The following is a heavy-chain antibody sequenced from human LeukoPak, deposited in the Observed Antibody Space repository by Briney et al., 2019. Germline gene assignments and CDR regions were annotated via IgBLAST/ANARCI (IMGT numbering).Heavy chain of an antibody. Sequence: GGSLSLSCAASGFTFSSYGMHWVRQAPGKGLEWVAVISYDGSNKYYADSVKGRFTISRDNSKNTLYPQMNSLRAEDTAVYYCAKDRGYSYGFGYWGQGTLVTVSS. CDR1: GFTFSSYG. D-gene: IGHD5-18*01. V-gene: IGHV3-30*18. CDR2: ISYDGSNK. CDR3: AKDRGYSYGFGY. J-gene: IGHJ4*02.